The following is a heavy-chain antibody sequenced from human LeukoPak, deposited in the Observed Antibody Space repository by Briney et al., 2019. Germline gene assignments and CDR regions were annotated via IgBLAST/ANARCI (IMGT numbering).Heavy chain of an antibody. D-gene: IGHD3-10*01. CDR1: GGSISSYY. J-gene: IGHJ5*02. Sequence: PSQTLSLTCTVSGGSISSYYCSWIRHPAGKGLEWIGRIYTSGSTTYNPSLKSRVTMSVDTSKKQFSLKLRSVTAADTAVYYCARDSGTTGEVKFDPWGQGTLVTVSS. V-gene: IGHV4-4*07. CDR3: ARDSGTTGEVKFDP. CDR2: IYTSGST.